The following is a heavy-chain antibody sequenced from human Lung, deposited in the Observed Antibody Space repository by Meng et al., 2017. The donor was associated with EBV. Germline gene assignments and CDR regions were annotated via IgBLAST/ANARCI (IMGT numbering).Heavy chain of an antibody. V-gene: IGHV3-30*18. CDR3: AKDLSGRFDP. Sequence: QEQLGESGVGVVQPGRSLRLSCASSGFIFSGYGFHWVRQAPGKGPEWVAIIPSDASHNKYYADSVKGRFTISRDNSKNTLYLQMNSLKIEDTAVYYCAKDLSGRFDPWGQGTLVTVSS. CDR1: GFIFSGYG. CDR2: IPSDASHNK. J-gene: IGHJ5*02. D-gene: IGHD1-14*01.